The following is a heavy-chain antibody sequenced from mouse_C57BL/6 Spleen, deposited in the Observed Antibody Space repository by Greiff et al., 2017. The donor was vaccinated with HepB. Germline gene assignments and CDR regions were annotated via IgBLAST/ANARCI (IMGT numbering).Heavy chain of an antibody. CDR1: GYTFTDYY. Sequence: EVQLQQSGPELVKPGASVKISCKASGYTFTDYYMNWVKQSHGKSLEWIGDINPNNGGTSYNQKFKGKATLTVDKSSSTAYMELRSLTSEDSAVYYCARMGVVASYYFDYWGQGTTLTVSS. J-gene: IGHJ2*01. D-gene: IGHD1-1*01. CDR2: INPNNGGT. V-gene: IGHV1-26*01. CDR3: ARMGVVASYYFDY.